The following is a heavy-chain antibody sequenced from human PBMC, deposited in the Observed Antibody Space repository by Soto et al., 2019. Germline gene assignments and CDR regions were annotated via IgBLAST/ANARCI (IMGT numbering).Heavy chain of an antibody. CDR3: ARGVRGDFWSGYRLGRGMDV. D-gene: IGHD3-3*01. Sequence: PSETLSLTCTVSGGSISSGDYYWSWIRQPPGKGLEWIGYIYYSGSTYYNPSLKSRVTISVDTSKNQFSLKLSSVTAADTAVYYCARGVRGDFWSGYRLGRGMDVWGQGTTVTVS. J-gene: IGHJ6*02. V-gene: IGHV4-30-4*01. CDR1: GGSISSGDYY. CDR2: IYYSGST.